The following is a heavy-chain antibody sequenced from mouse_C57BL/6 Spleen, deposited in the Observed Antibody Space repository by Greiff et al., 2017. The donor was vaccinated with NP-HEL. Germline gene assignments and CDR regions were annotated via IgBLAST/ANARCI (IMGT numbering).Heavy chain of an antibody. CDR2: IYPGDGDT. V-gene: IGHV1-80*01. D-gene: IGHD1-1*01. CDR1: GYAFSSYW. CDR3: ATDLRSDYFDY. J-gene: IGHJ2*01. Sequence: QVQLQQSGAELVKPGASVKISCKASGYAFSSYWMNWVKQRPGKGLEWIGQIYPGDGDTNYNGKFKGKATLTADKSSSTAYMQLSSLTSEDSAVYFCATDLRSDYFDYWGQGTTLTVSS.